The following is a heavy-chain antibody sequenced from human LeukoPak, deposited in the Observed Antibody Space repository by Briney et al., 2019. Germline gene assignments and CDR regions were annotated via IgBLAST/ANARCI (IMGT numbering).Heavy chain of an antibody. D-gene: IGHD6-6*01. J-gene: IGHJ6*03. CDR2: IYYSGST. CDR1: GGSISSRSYY. V-gene: IGHV4-39*07. Sequence: SETLSLTCTVSGGSISSRSYYWGWIRQPPGKGLEWIGSIYYSGSTYYNPSLKSRVTMSVDTSKNQFSLKLSSVTAADTAVYYCARDWGEAARLNYYYYMDVWGKGTTVTVSS. CDR3: ARDWGEAARLNYYYYMDV.